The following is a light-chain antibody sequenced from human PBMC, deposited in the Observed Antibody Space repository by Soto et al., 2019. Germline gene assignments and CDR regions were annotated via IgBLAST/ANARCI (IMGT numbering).Light chain of an antibody. CDR3: CSYAVSSTF. J-gene: IGLJ1*01. CDR1: SSDVGSYNL. CDR2: EVS. V-gene: IGLV2-23*02. Sequence: QSVLTQPASVSGSPGQSITISCTGTSSDVGSYNLVSWYQQHPGKAPKLMIYEVSKRPSGVSNRFSGSKSGNTASLTISGLQAEDEADYYCCSYAVSSTFFGTGTKVTVL.